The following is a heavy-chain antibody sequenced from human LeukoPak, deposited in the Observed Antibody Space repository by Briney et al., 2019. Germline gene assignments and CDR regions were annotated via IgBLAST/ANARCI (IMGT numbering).Heavy chain of an antibody. CDR3: ARGRRITMIVVALDY. Sequence: ASVTVSCKASGYTFTSYYMHWVRQAPGQGLEWMGIINPSGGSTSHAQKFQGRVTMTRDTSTSTVYMELSSLRSEDTAVYYCARGRRITMIVVALDYWGQGTLVTVSS. CDR1: GYTFTSYY. V-gene: IGHV1-46*01. D-gene: IGHD3-22*01. CDR2: INPSGGST. J-gene: IGHJ4*02.